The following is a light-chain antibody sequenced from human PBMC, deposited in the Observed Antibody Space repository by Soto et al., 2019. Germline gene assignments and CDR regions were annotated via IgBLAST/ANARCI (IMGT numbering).Light chain of an antibody. J-gene: IGLJ3*02. CDR3: YSYVGSSILM. CDR1: SSDVGLYNL. V-gene: IGLV2-23*02. CDR2: EVN. Sequence: QSALTQPASVSGSPGQSITISCTGTSSDVGLYNLVSWYQQLPGKAPKLIIYEVNERPSGISDRFSGSKSGNTASLTISGLQDEDEADYYCYSYVGSSILMFGGGTKVTVL.